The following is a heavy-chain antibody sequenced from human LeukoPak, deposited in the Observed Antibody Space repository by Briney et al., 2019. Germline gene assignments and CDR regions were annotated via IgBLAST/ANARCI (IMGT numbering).Heavy chain of an antibody. Sequence: PSETLSLTCTVSGGSISSYYWSWIRQPPGKGLEWIGYIYYSGSTNYNPSLKSRVTISVDTSKNQFSLKLSSVTAADTAVYYCARAPGCSSTSCYFNHWYFDLWGRGTLVTVSS. CDR2: IYYSGST. J-gene: IGHJ2*01. D-gene: IGHD2-2*01. CDR1: GGSISSYY. V-gene: IGHV4-59*01. CDR3: ARAPGCSSTSCYFNHWYFDL.